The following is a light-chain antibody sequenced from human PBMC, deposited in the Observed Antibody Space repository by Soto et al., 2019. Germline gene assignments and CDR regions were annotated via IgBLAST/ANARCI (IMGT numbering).Light chain of an antibody. V-gene: IGKV3-15*01. J-gene: IGKJ4*01. CDR3: HHYNNWPHA. CDR1: QSVASN. CDR2: GAS. Sequence: DIVMTQSPATLSVSPGERATLSCRASQSVASNLAWYQQRPGQAPRLLIYGASTRATGVPARFSGSGSGTEFTLTISSLQSEDFAVYYCHHYNNWPHAFGGWTKVEIK.